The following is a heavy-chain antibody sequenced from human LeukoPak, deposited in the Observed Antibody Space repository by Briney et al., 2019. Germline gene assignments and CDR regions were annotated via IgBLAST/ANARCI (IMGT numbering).Heavy chain of an antibody. D-gene: IGHD5-18*01. J-gene: IGHJ6*02. Sequence: PSETLSFTCTVSGGSISSGGYYWSWIRQHPGKGLEWIGYIYYSGSTYYNPSLKSRVTISVDTSKNQFSLKLSSVTAADTAVYYCARVHTDAYSYYYGMDVWGQGTTVTVSS. CDR1: GGSISSGGYY. V-gene: IGHV4-31*03. CDR3: ARVHTDAYSYYYGMDV. CDR2: IYYSGST.